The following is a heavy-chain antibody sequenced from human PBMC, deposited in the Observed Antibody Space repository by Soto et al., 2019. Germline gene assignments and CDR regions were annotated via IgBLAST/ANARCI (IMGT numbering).Heavy chain of an antibody. CDR2: IYSGGYT. CDR3: GTTPGGGGY. J-gene: IGHJ4*02. V-gene: IGHV3-53*01. Sequence: EVQLVESGGGLIQPGGSLRLSCAVSGFTVSNNYMSWVRQAPGKGLEGVSVIYSGGYTAYGDSVKGRFTISRDNSKNTSYLKMNSRGPDAAAVFFWGTTPGGGGYWGQGTLVTVSS. D-gene: IGHD3-10*01. CDR1: GFTVSNNY.